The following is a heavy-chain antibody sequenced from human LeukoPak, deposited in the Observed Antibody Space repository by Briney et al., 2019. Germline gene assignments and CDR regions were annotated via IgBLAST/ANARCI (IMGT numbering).Heavy chain of an antibody. CDR1: GYTFTSYG. J-gene: IGHJ3*02. CDR2: ISAYNGNT. Sequence: ASVKVSCKASGYTFTSYGISWVRQAPGQGFEWMGRISAYNGNTNYAQKLQGRVTMTTDTSTSTAYMELRSLRSDDTAVYYCARVWYSGSEPVDAFDIWGQGTMVTVSS. CDR3: ARVWYSGSEPVDAFDI. D-gene: IGHD1-26*01. V-gene: IGHV1-18*01.